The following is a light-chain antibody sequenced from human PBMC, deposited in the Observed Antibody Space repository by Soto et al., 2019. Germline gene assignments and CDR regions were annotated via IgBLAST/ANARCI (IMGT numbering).Light chain of an antibody. J-gene: IGKJ1*01. Sequence: EIVLTQSPATLYLSPGERATLSCRASQSVSSYLAWYQQKPGQAPRLLIYDASNRATGIPARFSGSGSGTAVTLTSSSLEPEDFAVYYFQQRSNWPATFGQGTKVEIQ. CDR2: DAS. V-gene: IGKV3-11*01. CDR1: QSVSSY. CDR3: QQRSNWPAT.